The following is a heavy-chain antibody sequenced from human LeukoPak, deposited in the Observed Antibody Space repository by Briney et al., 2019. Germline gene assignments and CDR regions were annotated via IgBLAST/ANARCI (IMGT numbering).Heavy chain of an antibody. Sequence: GGSLRLSCAASGFTFSSYSMNWVRQAPGKGLEWVSAISGSGGSTYYADSVKGRFTISRDNSKNTLYLQMNSLRAEDTAVYYCAKDLTTVTTFFDYWGQGTLVTVSS. CDR2: ISGSGGST. CDR3: AKDLTTVTTFFDY. J-gene: IGHJ4*02. D-gene: IGHD4-17*01. CDR1: GFTFSSYS. V-gene: IGHV3-23*01.